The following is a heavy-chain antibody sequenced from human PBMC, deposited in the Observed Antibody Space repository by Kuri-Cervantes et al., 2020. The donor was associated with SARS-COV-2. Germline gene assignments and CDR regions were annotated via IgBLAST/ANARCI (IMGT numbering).Heavy chain of an antibody. V-gene: IGHV4-4*02. D-gene: IGHD1-14*01. CDR2: INHSGST. CDR3: ARDPRYLARGGGFDY. J-gene: IGHJ4*02. CDR1: GGFISSSNW. Sequence: GSLRLSCAVSGGFISSSNWWSWIRQPPGKGLEWIGEINHSGSTNYNPSLKSRVTISVDTSKNQFSLKLSSVTAADTAVYYCARDPRYLARGGGFDYWGQGTLVTVSS.